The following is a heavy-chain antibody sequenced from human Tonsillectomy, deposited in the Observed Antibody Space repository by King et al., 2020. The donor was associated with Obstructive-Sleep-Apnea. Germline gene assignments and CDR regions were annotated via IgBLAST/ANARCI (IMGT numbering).Heavy chain of an antibody. CDR1: GGSISTGSYS. CDR3: ARQWFHLPDTRDAFDI. D-gene: IGHD2-2*01. V-gene: IGHV4-39*01. Sequence: LQLQESGPGLVKPSETLSLTCTVSGGSISTGSYSWGWIRQPPGRGLEWIGSFYYGGTTYYNPSLKSRVNPSLKSRVIVSVDTSKNQFSLRLTSVTAADTAVFYCARQWFHLPDTRDAFDIWGQGTLVTVSS. J-gene: IGHJ3*02. CDR2: FYYGGTT.